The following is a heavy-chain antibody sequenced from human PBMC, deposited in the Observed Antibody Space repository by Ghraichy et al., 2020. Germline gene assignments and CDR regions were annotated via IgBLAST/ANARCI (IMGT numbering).Heavy chain of an antibody. D-gene: IGHD4-11*01. J-gene: IGHJ4*02. CDR3: ARGGGNYDFDY. Sequence: SETLSLTCSVSGGSIGSYYWTWIRQSPGKGLEWIGHVHYSRSTIYSPSLKSRVTISLDTSKNQISLRVNSVTAADTALYYCARGGGNYDFDYWGRGTLVTVSS. CDR1: GGSIGSYY. CDR2: VHYSRST. V-gene: IGHV4-59*01.